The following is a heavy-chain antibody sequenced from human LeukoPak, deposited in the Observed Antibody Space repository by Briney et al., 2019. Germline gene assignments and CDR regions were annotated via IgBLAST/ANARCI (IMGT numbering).Heavy chain of an antibody. CDR2: IYYSGST. Sequence: SETLSLTCTVSGGSISSGGYYWSWIRQXXXXGLEWIGYIYYSGSTYYNPSLKSRVTISVDTSKNQFSLKLSSVTAADTAVYYCARSETYYYYYGMDVWGQGTTVTVSS. J-gene: IGHJ6*02. CDR1: GGSISSGGYY. V-gene: IGHV4-31*03. CDR3: ARSETYYYYYGMDV. D-gene: IGHD1-14*01.